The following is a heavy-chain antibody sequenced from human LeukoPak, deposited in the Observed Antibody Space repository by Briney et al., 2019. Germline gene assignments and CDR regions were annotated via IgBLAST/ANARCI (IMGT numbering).Heavy chain of an antibody. J-gene: IGHJ4*02. CDR2: INPSGGST. Sequence: WASVKVSCKASGYTFTSYYMHWVRQAPGQGPEWMGIINPSGGSTSYAQKFQGRVTMTRDTSTSTVYMELRSLRSEGTAVYYCARPYYDFWSGPYYFNYWGQGTLVTVSS. CDR3: ARPYYDFWSGPYYFNY. D-gene: IGHD3-3*01. CDR1: GYTFTSYY. V-gene: IGHV1-46*01.